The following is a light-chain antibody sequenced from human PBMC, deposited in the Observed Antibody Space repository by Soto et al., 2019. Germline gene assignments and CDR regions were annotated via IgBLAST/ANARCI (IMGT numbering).Light chain of an antibody. CDR1: QSVSNNY. CDR3: QHYGSSGT. CDR2: GAS. J-gene: IGKJ1*01. Sequence: ITQTPSTPTLSLWERETLTRWARASQSVSNNYLAWHQQPPGQPPILLIYGASNRATGIPDRFSGGGSGTFFTPTISRLDPDFVAVYYRQHYGSSGTFGQGTKVDIK. V-gene: IGKV3-20*01.